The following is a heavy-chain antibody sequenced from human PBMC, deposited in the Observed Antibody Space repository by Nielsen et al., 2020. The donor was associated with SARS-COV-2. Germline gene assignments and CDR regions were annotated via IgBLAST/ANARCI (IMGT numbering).Heavy chain of an antibody. D-gene: IGHD3-10*01. CDR3: ARSQVYGSGSYYSYYFDY. CDR1: GGSFSGYY. J-gene: IGHJ4*02. V-gene: IGHV4-34*01. Sequence: SETLSLTCAVYGGSFSGYYWSWIRQPPGKGLEWIGEIHHSGSTNYNPSLKSRVTISVDTSKNQFSLKLSSVTAADTAVYYCARSQVYGSGSYYSYYFDYWGQGTLVTVSS. CDR2: IHHSGST.